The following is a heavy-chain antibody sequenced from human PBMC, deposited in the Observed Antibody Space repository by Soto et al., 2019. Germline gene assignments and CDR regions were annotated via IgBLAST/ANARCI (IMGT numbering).Heavy chain of an antibody. V-gene: IGHV1-18*01. CDR1: GYTFFTYD. Sequence: QVHLVQSGVEVKTPGASVKVSCQASGYTFFTYDITWVRQAPGQGLEWMGWISTYSGDTKYAQKFQGRVTMTTDTSTTTAYLEPRSLRSDDTAVYYCAIHHGPTTSENGFDPWGQGTLVTVSS. D-gene: IGHD5-12*01. CDR2: ISTYSGDT. CDR3: AIHHGPTTSENGFDP. J-gene: IGHJ5*02.